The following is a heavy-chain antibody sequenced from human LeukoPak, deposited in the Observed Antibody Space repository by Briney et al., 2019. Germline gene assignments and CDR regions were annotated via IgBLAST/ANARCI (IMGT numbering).Heavy chain of an antibody. CDR1: GFTFSSYA. CDR3: ARYYCGSGSYYGPFDY. V-gene: IGHV3-23*01. D-gene: IGHD3-10*01. Sequence: GGSLRLSCAVSGFTFSSYAMSWVRQAPGKGLEWVSAISGSGGSTSYADSVKGRFTISRDDSKNTLYLQMNSLRAEDTAVYYCARYYCGSGSYYGPFDYWGQGTQVTVSS. J-gene: IGHJ4*02. CDR2: ISGSGGST.